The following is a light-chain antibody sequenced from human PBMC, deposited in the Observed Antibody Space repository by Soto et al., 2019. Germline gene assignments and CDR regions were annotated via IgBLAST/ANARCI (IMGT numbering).Light chain of an antibody. Sequence: EIQMTQSPAALSVYEGDRVTITCRASQSISSYLNWYQQQPGKAPKLLIYAASSLQSGVPSRFSGSGSGTDFTLTISILQPEDCATYCCQQSNCPLITFGQGTRLDI. CDR1: QSISSY. CDR2: AAS. J-gene: IGKJ5*01. V-gene: IGKV1-39*01. CDR3: QQSNCPLIT.